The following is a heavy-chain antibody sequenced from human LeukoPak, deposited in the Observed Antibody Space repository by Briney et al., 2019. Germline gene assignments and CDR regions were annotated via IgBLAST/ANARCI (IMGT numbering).Heavy chain of an antibody. CDR1: GFTFSSYD. CDR3: ARELDGYNAVDY. V-gene: IGHV3-48*03. J-gene: IGHJ4*02. D-gene: IGHD5-24*01. CDR2: ISGSGSNI. Sequence: GGSLRLSCAASGFTFSSYDMKWVRQAPGKGLEWVSHISGSGSNIRYADSVKGRFTISRDNAKNSLYLQMNSLRAEDTAVYYCARELDGYNAVDYWGQGTLVTVSS.